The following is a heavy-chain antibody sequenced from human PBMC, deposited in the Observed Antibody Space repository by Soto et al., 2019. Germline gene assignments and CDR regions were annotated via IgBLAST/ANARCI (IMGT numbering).Heavy chain of an antibody. D-gene: IGHD3-10*01. J-gene: IGHJ4*02. CDR2: ISGSGGST. CDR1: GFTFSSYA. Sequence: EVQLLESGGGFVQPGGSLRLSCAASGFTFSSYAMSWVRQAPGKGLEWVSSISGSGGSTYYADSVEGRFTVSRDNSKNTLYLQLNSLRAEDTAIYYCAKRYYYGSGSHDYWGQGTLVTVSS. CDR3: AKRYYYGSGSHDY. V-gene: IGHV3-23*01.